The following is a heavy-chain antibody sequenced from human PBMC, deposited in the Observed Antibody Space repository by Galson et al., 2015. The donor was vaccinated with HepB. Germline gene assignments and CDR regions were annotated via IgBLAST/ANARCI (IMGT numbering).Heavy chain of an antibody. D-gene: IGHD3-16*01. J-gene: IGHJ3*02. V-gene: IGHV3-23*01. CDR1: GFTFRDYA. CDR3: AKPVTKGGVNGPLDI. Sequence: SLRLSCAASGFTFRDYAMSWVRQAPGKGLEWVSSVTGSVGSAYYADSVKGRFTISRDNSKNTLYLQMSSLRVEDTAVYYCAKPVTKGGVNGPLDIWGQGTKVTVSS. CDR2: VTGSVGSA.